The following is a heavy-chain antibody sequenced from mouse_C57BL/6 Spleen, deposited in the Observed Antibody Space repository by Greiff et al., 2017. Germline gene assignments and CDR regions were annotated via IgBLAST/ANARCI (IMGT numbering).Heavy chain of an antibody. D-gene: IGHD1-1*01. Sequence: EVKVVESGGGLVKPGGSLKLSCAASGFTFSSYAMSWVRQTPEKRLEWVATISDGGSYTYYPDNVKGRFTISRDNAKNNLYLQMSHLKSEDTAMYYCASDSDYYGSSYSYWYFDVWGTGTPVTVSS. CDR1: GFTFSSYA. CDR2: ISDGGSYT. V-gene: IGHV5-4*03. J-gene: IGHJ1*03. CDR3: ASDSDYYGSSYSYWYFDV.